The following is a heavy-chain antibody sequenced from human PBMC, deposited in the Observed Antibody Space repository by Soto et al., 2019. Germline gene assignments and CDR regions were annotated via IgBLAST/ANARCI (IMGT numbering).Heavy chain of an antibody. CDR3: ARGLGAAHYYSMDV. CDR2: MNPNSGNT. CDR1: GYTFSTSD. V-gene: IGHV1-8*01. Sequence: ASVKVSCKASGYTFSTSDINWVRQATGQGLEWMGWMNPNSGNTGYAQKFQGRVTMTKNTSISSAYMELSSLRSEDTAVYFCARGLGAAHYYSMDVWGKGTTVTVSS. J-gene: IGHJ6*03. D-gene: IGHD3-10*01.